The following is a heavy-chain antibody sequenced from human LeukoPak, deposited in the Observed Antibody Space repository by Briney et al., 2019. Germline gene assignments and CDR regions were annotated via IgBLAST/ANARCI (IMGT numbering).Heavy chain of an antibody. CDR3: ARDAYYDILTAFADGYYYYGMDV. J-gene: IGHJ6*02. D-gene: IGHD3-9*01. Sequence: GGSLRLSCAASGFTFSSYSMNWVRQAPGKGLEWVSSISSSSSYIYYADSVKGRFTISRDNAKNSLYLQMNSLRAEDTAVYYCARDAYYDILTAFADGYYYYGMDVWGQGTTVTVSS. CDR1: GFTFSSYS. CDR2: ISSSSSYI. V-gene: IGHV3-21*01.